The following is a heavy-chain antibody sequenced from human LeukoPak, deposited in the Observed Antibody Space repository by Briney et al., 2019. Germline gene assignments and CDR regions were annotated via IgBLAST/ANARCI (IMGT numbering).Heavy chain of an antibody. Sequence: PGGSLRLSGVASRFTFSSYAMTWVRQAPGKWLEWVSLLSGSGGSIYYADSVKGRFTISRDNSKDSLYLQMNSLRADDTAVYYCARTITGAIRYFDLWGRGTLVTVSS. D-gene: IGHD1-7*01. V-gene: IGHV3-23*01. CDR3: ARTITGAIRYFDL. CDR2: LSGSGGSI. J-gene: IGHJ2*01. CDR1: RFTFSSYA.